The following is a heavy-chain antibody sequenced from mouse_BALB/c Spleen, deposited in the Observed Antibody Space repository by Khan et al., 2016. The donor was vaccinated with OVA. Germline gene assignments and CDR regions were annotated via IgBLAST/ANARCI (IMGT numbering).Heavy chain of an antibody. CDR3: ARSVTITTVVATDFDY. V-gene: IGHV3-2*02. Sequence: EVQLVESGPGLVKPSQSLSLTCTVTGYSITSDYAWNWIRQFPGNQLEWMGYISYSGRTSYNPSLKSRIPITRDTSTHQFFLQLNSVTTEDTATYYCARSVTITTVVATDFDYWGQGTTLTVSS. J-gene: IGHJ2*01. CDR1: GYSITSDYA. D-gene: IGHD1-1*01. CDR2: ISYSGRT.